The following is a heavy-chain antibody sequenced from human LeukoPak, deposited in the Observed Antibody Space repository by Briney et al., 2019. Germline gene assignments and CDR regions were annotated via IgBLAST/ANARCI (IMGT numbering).Heavy chain of an antibody. CDR1: GYSFTHYW. CDR3: ARQSRDGSKTRGYYFDY. J-gene: IGHJ4*02. D-gene: IGHD3-10*01. CDR2: IYPADSDT. Sequence: GESLKISCQVAGYSFTHYWIGWGRQMPGKGLESMGLIYPADSDTTYSPSFQGQVTISADKSISTVYLQWSSLKAADTATYYCARQSRDGSKTRGYYFDYWGQGTLVTVSS. V-gene: IGHV5-51*01.